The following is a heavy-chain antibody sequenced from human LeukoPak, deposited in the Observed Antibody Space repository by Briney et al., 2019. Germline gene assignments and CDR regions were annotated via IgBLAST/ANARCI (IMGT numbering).Heavy chain of an antibody. D-gene: IGHD3-22*01. CDR1: GFTFNNYW. Sequence: GGSLRLSCAASGFTFNNYWMRWVRQAPGKGLVWVSRINGDGTSADYADSVRGRFSISRDNTKSTMFLQMSSLRADDTAVYYCARWDNSGYYSLDYWGQGTLVTVSS. CDR2: INGDGTSA. CDR3: ARWDNSGYYSLDY. V-gene: IGHV3-74*01. J-gene: IGHJ4*02.